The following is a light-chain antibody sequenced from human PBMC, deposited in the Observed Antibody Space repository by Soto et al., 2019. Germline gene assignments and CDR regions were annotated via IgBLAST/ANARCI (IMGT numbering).Light chain of an antibody. CDR1: SGNSAFI. CDR3: DTWDRNIRV. Sequence: QLVLTQSSSASASLGSSVKLTCTLSSGNSAFIIAWHQQQPGKAPRYWMQGGGAGKYYKGSGVPDRFAGSTSVADRFLSIFHLQSEDEADYFCDTWDRNIRVFGGGTQLTV. CDR2: GGGAGKY. V-gene: IGLV4-60*03. J-gene: IGLJ3*02.